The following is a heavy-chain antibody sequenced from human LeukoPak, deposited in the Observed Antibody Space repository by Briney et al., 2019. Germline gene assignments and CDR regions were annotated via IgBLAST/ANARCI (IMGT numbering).Heavy chain of an antibody. V-gene: IGHV3-23*01. J-gene: IGHJ5*02. CDR2: ISGSGGST. D-gene: IGHD2-2*01. Sequence: GSLRLSCAASGFTFSSYAMSWVRQAPGKGLEWVSAISGSGGSTYYADSVKGRFTISRDNAKNSLYLQMNSLGAEDTAVYYCVRVRYCSSTNCHGGWFDPWGQGTLVTVSS. CDR3: VRVRYCSSTNCHGGWFDP. CDR1: GFTFSSYA.